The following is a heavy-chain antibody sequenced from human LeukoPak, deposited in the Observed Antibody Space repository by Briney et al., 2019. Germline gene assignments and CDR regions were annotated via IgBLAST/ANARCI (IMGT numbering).Heavy chain of an antibody. Sequence: ASVNVSCKASGGTFSSYAISWVRQAPGQGLEWMGGIIPIFGTANYAQKFQGRVTITADESTSTAYMELSSLRSEDTAVYYCARWTGASYYGMDVWGQGTTVTVSS. CDR1: GGTFSSYA. CDR2: IIPIFGTA. J-gene: IGHJ6*02. CDR3: ARWTGASYYGMDV. D-gene: IGHD3-10*01. V-gene: IGHV1-69*13.